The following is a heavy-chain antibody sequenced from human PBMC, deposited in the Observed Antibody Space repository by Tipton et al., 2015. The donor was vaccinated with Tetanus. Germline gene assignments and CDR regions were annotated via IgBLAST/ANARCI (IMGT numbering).Heavy chain of an antibody. J-gene: IGHJ3*02. CDR1: GYYLTNYG. CDR2: ISGYSGST. D-gene: IGHD1-14*01. CDR3: VQDADMWGVRKVFDI. V-gene: IGHV1-18*01. Sequence: QSGAEVKKPGASVRISCTLSGYYLTNYGVSWVRQAPGQGLEWMAWISGYSGSTKFAQRFQGRVAMTTDTSTSTAYMELRSLTSDDTAGYYCVQDADMWGVRKVFDIWGQGTMVTVSS.